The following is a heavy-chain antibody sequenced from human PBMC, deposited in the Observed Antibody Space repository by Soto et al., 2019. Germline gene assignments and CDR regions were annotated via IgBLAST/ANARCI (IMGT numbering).Heavy chain of an antibody. J-gene: IGHJ4*02. V-gene: IGHV3-23*01. Sequence: WSLRLSCAASGFTFSNYAMSWVRQAPGKGLEWVSAISGSGDSTFYADSVKGRFTISRSNSKNTLYLQMNSLRVEDTAVYFCAKDLYDSSGYLDHWGQGTLITVSS. CDR2: ISGSGDST. D-gene: IGHD3-22*01. CDR3: AKDLYDSSGYLDH. CDR1: GFTFSNYA.